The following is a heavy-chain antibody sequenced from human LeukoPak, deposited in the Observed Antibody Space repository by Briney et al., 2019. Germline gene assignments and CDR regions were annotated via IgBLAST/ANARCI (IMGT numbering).Heavy chain of an antibody. CDR2: IYAGGNA. Sequence: SETLSLTCTVSGGSITIYYWTWLRQPPGKGLEWLEYIYAGGNAEYSPFRRSRVTISVDTSKNQFSLNLKSATAADTAVYYCARGGLYANIRYDYWGQGALVAVSS. D-gene: IGHD3/OR15-3a*01. CDR3: ARGGLYANIRYDY. V-gene: IGHV4-59*01. CDR1: GGSITIYY. J-gene: IGHJ4*02.